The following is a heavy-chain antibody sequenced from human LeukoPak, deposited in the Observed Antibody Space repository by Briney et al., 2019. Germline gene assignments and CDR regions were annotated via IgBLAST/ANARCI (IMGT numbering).Heavy chain of an antibody. CDR1: GGSISSGDYY. CDR3: ARVGYGDYEPRELKDY. J-gene: IGHJ4*02. V-gene: IGHV4-30-4*01. CDR2: IYYSGST. Sequence: SETLSLTCTVSGGSISSGDYYWSWIRQPPGKGLEWIGYIYYSGSTYYNPSLKSRVTISVDTSKNQFSLKLSSVTAADTAVYYCARVGYGDYEPRELKDYWGQGTLVTVSS. D-gene: IGHD4-17*01.